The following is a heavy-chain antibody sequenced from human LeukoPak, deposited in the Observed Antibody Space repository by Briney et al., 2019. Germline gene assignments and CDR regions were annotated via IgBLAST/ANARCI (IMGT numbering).Heavy chain of an antibody. J-gene: IGHJ4*02. CDR1: GFTLGTFP. CDR3: AKEVVTTRYNFDY. V-gene: IGHV3-30*18. CDR2: ISHDGSES. Sequence: PGGSLRLSCAASGFTLGTFPMSWVRQAPGKGLEWVAIISHDGSESYYADAVKGRFTISRDNSKNTLYLQMNSVRAEDTGVYYCAKEVVTTRYNFDYWGQGTLVTVSS. D-gene: IGHD2/OR15-2a*01.